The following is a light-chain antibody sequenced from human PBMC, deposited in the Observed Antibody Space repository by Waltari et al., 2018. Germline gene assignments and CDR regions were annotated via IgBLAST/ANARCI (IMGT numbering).Light chain of an antibody. Sequence: QSALTQPPSASGSPGQSVTISCTGPDSDLGAFNFVSWYQQHPGQVPRLIIFEVSKRASGVPDRFSGSKSGNSASLTVSGLRPEDEAHYYCTAYGGKDNYIVFGGGTKVTVL. CDR1: DSDLGAFNF. J-gene: IGLJ3*02. V-gene: IGLV2-8*01. CDR3: TAYGGKDNYIV. CDR2: EVS.